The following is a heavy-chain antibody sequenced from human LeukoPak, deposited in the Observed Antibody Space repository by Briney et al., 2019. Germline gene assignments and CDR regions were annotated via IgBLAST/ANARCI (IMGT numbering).Heavy chain of an antibody. V-gene: IGHV3-23*01. Sequence: PGWSLRLSCVGSGFTLNSSWINWVRQAAGKGLEWVSAISGSGGSTYYADSVKGRFTISRDNSKNTLYLQMNSLRAEDTAVYYCANAQYCSSTSCSPPGGYWGQGTLVTVSS. CDR1: GFTLNSSW. J-gene: IGHJ4*02. CDR3: ANAQYCSSTSCSPPGGY. D-gene: IGHD2-2*01. CDR2: ISGSGGST.